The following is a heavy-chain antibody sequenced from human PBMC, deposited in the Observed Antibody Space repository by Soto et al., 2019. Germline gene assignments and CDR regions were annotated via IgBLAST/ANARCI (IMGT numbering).Heavy chain of an antibody. V-gene: IGHV3-33*01. D-gene: IGHD7-27*01. CDR2: IWYDGSNT. CDR3: VRDLLGSGGHFDY. J-gene: IGHJ4*02. CDR1: GFIFSSFG. Sequence: GGSLRLSCAASGFIFSSFGMHWVRQAPGKGLEWVAHIWYDGSNTYYAESVKGRFTVSRDNPRNTLYLQMNSLRAEDTAVYHCVRDLLGSGGHFDYWGQGAPVTVSS.